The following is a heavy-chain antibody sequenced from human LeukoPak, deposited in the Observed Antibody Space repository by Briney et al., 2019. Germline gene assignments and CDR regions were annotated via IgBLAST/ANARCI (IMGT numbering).Heavy chain of an antibody. J-gene: IGHJ1*01. D-gene: IGHD6-13*01. CDR3: ATPAAGPGAEYSLY. V-gene: IGHV3-21*01. Sequence: GGSLSLSCAASGFTFSGYSMNWVRQAPGTGLDGVSSIDFTSRYIYNADSVKGRFTTSRDNAKNSLDLQMNSLKVEDTAVYYCATPAAGPGAEYSLYWGQGTLVIVSS. CDR2: IDFTSRYI. CDR1: GFTFSGYS.